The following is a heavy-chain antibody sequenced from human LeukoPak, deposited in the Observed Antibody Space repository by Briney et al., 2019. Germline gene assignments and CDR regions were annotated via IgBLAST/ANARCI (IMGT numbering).Heavy chain of an antibody. J-gene: IGHJ6*03. Sequence: SETLSLTCAVYGGSFSGYYWSWIRQPPGKGLEWIGEINHSGSTNYNPSLKSRVTISVDTSKNQFSLKLSSVTAADTAVYYCAILHKYCSSTSCYTGGFNYYYYYMDVWGKGTTVTVSS. CDR1: GGSFSGYY. V-gene: IGHV4-34*01. CDR2: INHSGST. CDR3: AILHKYCSSTSCYTGGFNYYYYYMDV. D-gene: IGHD2-2*02.